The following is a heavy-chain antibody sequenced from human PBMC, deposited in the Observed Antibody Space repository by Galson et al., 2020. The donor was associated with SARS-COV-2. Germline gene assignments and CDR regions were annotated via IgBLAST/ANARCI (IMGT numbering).Heavy chain of an antibody. CDR1: GSTLRRYA. J-gene: IGHJ4*02. D-gene: IGHD3-9*01. V-gene: IGHV3-64*01. Sequence: GGSLRPSCAASGSTLRRYAMHWVRKAPGKGLEYVSAISSNGGSTYSANSVKGRFTIPRDNSKNTLYLQMGSLRAEDMAVYYCARSVVGLDYNMLTGYCYFDYWGQGTLVTVSS. CDR2: ISSNGGST. CDR3: ARSVVGLDYNMLTGYCYFDY.